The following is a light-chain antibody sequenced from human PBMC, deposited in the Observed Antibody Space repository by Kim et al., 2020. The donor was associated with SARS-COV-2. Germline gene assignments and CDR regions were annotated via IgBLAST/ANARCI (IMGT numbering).Light chain of an antibody. CDR3: QAWDNNIVV. J-gene: IGLJ3*02. Sequence: ETPGQTARITCSGEKLEDKYLNWYQQKPGQSPVLVLYQDTKRPSGIPERFSGSNSGNTGTLTISGTQAMDEADYYCQAWDNNIVVFGGGTQLTVL. CDR2: QDT. V-gene: IGLV3-1*01. CDR1: KLEDKY.